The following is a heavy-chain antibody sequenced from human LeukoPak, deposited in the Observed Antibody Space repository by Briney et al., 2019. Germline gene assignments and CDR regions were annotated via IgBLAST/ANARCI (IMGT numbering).Heavy chain of an antibody. CDR3: ARLGDEIAVSGLKHSHYSHTDV. J-gene: IGHJ6*03. V-gene: IGHV4-59*01. CDR1: GGSIRDFY. CDR2: VYHSGTT. D-gene: IGHD6-19*01. Sequence: SETLSLTCSVSGGSIRDFYWTWIRQPPGKGLEWIGYVYHSGTTNYSPSLRGRVFMSVDTSRSQFSLKLTSVTPADTAVYYCARLGDEIAVSGLKHSHYSHTDVWGSGTTVAVSS.